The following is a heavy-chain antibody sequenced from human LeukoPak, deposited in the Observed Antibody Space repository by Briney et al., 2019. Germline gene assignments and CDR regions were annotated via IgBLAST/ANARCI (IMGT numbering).Heavy chain of an antibody. Sequence: SETLSLTCTVSGGSISSYYWSWIRQPPGKGLEWIGYIYYSGSTNYNPSLKSRVTISVDTSKNQFSLKLSSVTAADTAVYYCARGRVVTIIRYYYYMDVWGKGATVTISS. J-gene: IGHJ6*03. D-gene: IGHD4-23*01. V-gene: IGHV4-59*01. CDR3: ARGRVVTIIRYYYYMDV. CDR1: GGSISSYY. CDR2: IYYSGST.